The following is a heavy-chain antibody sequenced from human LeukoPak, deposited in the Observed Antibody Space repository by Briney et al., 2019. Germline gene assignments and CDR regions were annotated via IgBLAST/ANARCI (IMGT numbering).Heavy chain of an antibody. CDR3: ARELGGFDH. V-gene: IGHV6-1*01. CDR2: TYYRSQWYN. J-gene: IGHJ4*02. CDR1: GDSLSSNSAA. D-gene: IGHD3-16*01. Sequence: SQTLSLTCAISGDSLSSNSAACNWIRQSPSRGLEWLGRTYYRSQWYNEYGVSVKSRLTISTDTSKNQFSLQLNSVTPEDTAAYYCARELGGFDHWGQGTLVSVSS.